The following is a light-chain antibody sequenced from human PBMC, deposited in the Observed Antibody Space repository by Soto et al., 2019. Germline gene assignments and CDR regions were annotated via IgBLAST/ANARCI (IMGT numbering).Light chain of an antibody. CDR1: STDFVSYNR. CDR2: EAS. Sequence: QSALTQPPSVSGSPGQPVTISCTGTSTDFVSYNRVSWYQQPPGTAPKLIIYEASNRPSGDPDRFSGSKSGNTASLTISGLQAADEADYYCSLYTSENTYVFGTGTKVTVL. CDR3: SLYTSENTYV. V-gene: IGLV2-18*01. J-gene: IGLJ1*01.